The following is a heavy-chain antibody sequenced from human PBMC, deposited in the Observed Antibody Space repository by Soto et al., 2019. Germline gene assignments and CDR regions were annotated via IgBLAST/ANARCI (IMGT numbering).Heavy chain of an antibody. V-gene: IGHV3-21*01. CDR1: GFTFSTYS. J-gene: IGHJ6*02. D-gene: IGHD3-22*01. CDR2: ISSSGSYI. Sequence: GGSLRLSCAASGFTFSTYSMNWVRQAPGKGLEWVSSISSSGSYIYYADSVKGRFTISRDNAKNSLYLQMNSLRAEDTAVYYCARYDSSGYYWPYYYYGMDLWGHGTTVTVS. CDR3: ARYDSSGYYWPYYYYGMDL.